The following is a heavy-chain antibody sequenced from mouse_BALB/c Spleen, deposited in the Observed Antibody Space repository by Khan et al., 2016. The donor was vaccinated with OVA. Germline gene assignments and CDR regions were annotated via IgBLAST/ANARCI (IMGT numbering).Heavy chain of an antibody. Sequence: EVKLEESGGGLAQPGGSMKLSCITSGFTFSIYWMSWVRQSPEKGLEWVADIRLNSDNYATHYAESVKANFTISRDDSKARLYLQMDNIRTEDGGIYYCIGGRKNWGQGTTVTVSS. CDR1: GFTFSIYW. V-gene: IGHV6-3*01. CDR3: IGGRKN. D-gene: IGHD6-1*01. CDR2: IRLNSDNYAT. J-gene: IGHJ2*01.